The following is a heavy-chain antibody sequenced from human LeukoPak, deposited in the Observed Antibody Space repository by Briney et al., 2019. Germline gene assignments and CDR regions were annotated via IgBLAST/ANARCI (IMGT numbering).Heavy chain of an antibody. J-gene: IGHJ4*02. CDR1: GFTFSSYG. CDR3: ARDRYYYDSSGTYDY. D-gene: IGHD3-22*01. Sequence: PGGSLRLSCAASGFTFSSYGMRWVRQAPGKGLEWVSAISGSGGSTYYADSVKGRFTISRDNSKNTLYLQMNSLRAEDTAVYYCARDRYYYDSSGTYDYWGQGTLVTVSS. CDR2: ISGSGGST. V-gene: IGHV3-23*01.